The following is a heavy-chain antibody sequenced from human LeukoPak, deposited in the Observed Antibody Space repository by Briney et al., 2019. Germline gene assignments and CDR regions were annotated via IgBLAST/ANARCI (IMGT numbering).Heavy chain of an antibody. D-gene: IGHD2-2*01. CDR1: GGSFSGYY. J-gene: IGHJ4*02. V-gene: IGHV4-34*01. CDR2: INHSGST. CDR3: ATAYCSSTSCITKKRYYFDY. Sequence: SETLSLTCAVYGGSFSGYYWSWIRQPPGKGLEWIGEINHSGSTNYNPSLKSRVTISVDTSKNQFSLKLSSVTAADTAVYYCATAYCSSTSCITKKRYYFDYWGQGTLATVSS.